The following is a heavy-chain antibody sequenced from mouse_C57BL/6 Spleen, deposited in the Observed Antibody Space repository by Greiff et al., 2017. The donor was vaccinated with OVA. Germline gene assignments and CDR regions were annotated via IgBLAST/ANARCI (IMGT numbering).Heavy chain of an antibody. J-gene: IGHJ4*01. Sequence: EVQVVESGGGLVQPGGSMKLSCVASGFTFSNYWMNWVRQSPEKGLEWVAQIRLKSDNYATHYAESVKGRFTISRDDSKSSVYLQMNNLRAEDTGIYYCTAYGSRYAMDYWGQGTSVTVSS. CDR2: IRLKSDNYAT. CDR1: GFTFSNYW. D-gene: IGHD1-1*01. V-gene: IGHV6-3*01. CDR3: TAYGSRYAMDY.